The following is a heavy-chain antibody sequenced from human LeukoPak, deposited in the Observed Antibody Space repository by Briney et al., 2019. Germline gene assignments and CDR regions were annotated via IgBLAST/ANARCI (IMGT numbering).Heavy chain of an antibody. Sequence: GESLKISCKGSGYSFTNYWIGWVRQMPGKGLELMGIIYPGDSDTRYSPSFQGQVTISADKSISTAYLQWSSLKASDTAMYYCARPHSSGWYYFDYWGQGTLVTVSS. V-gene: IGHV5-51*01. D-gene: IGHD6-19*01. CDR3: ARPHSSGWYYFDY. J-gene: IGHJ4*02. CDR1: GYSFTNYW. CDR2: IYPGDSDT.